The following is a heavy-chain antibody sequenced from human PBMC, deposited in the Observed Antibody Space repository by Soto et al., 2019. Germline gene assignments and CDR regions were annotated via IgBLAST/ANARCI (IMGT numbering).Heavy chain of an antibody. D-gene: IGHD3-22*01. CDR3: ARTPNSGYYYFQY. CDR2: IDSSSGI. Sequence: PGGSLRRSCEASGFSLTYYSMNWVRQAPGKGLEWVSYIDSSSGIYYAESVKGRFTINRDNAKNSLYLQMNSLRDEDSAVYYGARTPNSGYYYFQYWGRGTLVTVSS. V-gene: IGHV3-48*02. CDR1: GFSLTYYS. J-gene: IGHJ4*02.